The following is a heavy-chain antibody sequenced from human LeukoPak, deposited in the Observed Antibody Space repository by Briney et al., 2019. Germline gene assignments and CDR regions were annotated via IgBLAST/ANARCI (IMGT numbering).Heavy chain of an antibody. J-gene: IGHJ6*03. Sequence: SVKVSCKASGGTFGSYAISWVRQAPGQGLEWMGGIIPIFGTANYAQKFQGRVTITTDESTSTAYMELSSLRSEDTAVYYCARNGYCSGGSCYAPLYYYMDVWGKGTTVTVSS. CDR1: GGTFGSYA. D-gene: IGHD2-15*01. CDR3: ARNGYCSGGSCYAPLYYYMDV. V-gene: IGHV1-69*05. CDR2: IIPIFGTA.